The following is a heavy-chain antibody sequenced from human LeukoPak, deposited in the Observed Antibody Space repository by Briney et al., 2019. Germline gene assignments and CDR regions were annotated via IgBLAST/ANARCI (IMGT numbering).Heavy chain of an antibody. CDR3: AKDQYTDSSAASDY. CDR2: ISYDGSNK. Sequence: GGSLRLSCAASGSTFSSYGMHWVRQAPGKGLEWVAVISYDGSNKYYADSVKGRFTISRDNSKNTLYLQMNSLRAEDTAVYYCAKDQYTDSSAASDYWGQGILVTVSS. J-gene: IGHJ4*02. D-gene: IGHD6-6*01. V-gene: IGHV3-30*18. CDR1: GSTFSSYG.